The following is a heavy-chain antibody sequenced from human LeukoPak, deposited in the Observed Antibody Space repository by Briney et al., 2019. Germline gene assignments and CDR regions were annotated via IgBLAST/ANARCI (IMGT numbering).Heavy chain of an antibody. V-gene: IGHV4-34*01. CDR2: INHSGST. CDR1: GGSFSGYY. Sequence: PSETLSLTCVVYGGSFSGYYWSWIRQPPGKGLEWIGEINHSGSTNYNPSLKSRVTISVDTSKNQFSLKLSSVTAADTAVYYCASLGPSPIDYWGQGTLVTVSS. CDR3: ASLGPSPIDY. J-gene: IGHJ4*02.